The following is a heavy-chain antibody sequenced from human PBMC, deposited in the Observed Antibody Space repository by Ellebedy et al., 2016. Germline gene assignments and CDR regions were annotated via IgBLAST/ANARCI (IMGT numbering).Heavy chain of an antibody. Sequence: ASVKVSXXASGYTFTGYYMHWVRQAPGQGLEWMGWINPNSGGTNYAQKFQGWVTMTRDTSISTAYMELSRLRSDDTAVYYCARGDDSSGYYPWFFDYWGQGTLVTVSS. V-gene: IGHV1-2*04. CDR1: GYTFTGYY. CDR2: INPNSGGT. D-gene: IGHD3-22*01. CDR3: ARGDDSSGYYPWFFDY. J-gene: IGHJ4*02.